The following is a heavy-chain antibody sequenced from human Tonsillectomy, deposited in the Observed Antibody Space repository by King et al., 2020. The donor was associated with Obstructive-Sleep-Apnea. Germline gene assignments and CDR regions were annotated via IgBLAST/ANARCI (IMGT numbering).Heavy chain of an antibody. CDR3: ARDLQDIVVVVAATNYFDY. CDR2: ISSSSSTI. CDR1: GFTFSSYS. V-gene: IGHV3-48*04. J-gene: IGHJ4*02. D-gene: IGHD2-15*01. Sequence: VQLVESGGGLVQPGGSLRLSCAASGFTFSSYSMNWVRQAPGKGLEWVSYISSSSSTIYYADSVKGRFTISRDNAKNSLYLQMKSLRAEDTAVYYCARDLQDIVVVVAATNYFDYWGQGTLVTVSS.